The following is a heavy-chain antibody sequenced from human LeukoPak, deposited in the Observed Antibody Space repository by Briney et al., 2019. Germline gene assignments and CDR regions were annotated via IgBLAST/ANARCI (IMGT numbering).Heavy chain of an antibody. CDR3: AKPIRYCSSTSCNPTDY. D-gene: IGHD2-2*01. J-gene: IGHJ4*02. Sequence: GGSLRLPCAASGFTFSSYAMSWVRQAPGKGLEWVSAISGSGGSTYYADSVKGRFTISRDNSKNTLYLQMNSLRAEDTAVYYCAKPIRYCSSTSCNPTDYWGQGTLVTVSS. CDR2: ISGSGGST. V-gene: IGHV3-23*01. CDR1: GFTFSSYA.